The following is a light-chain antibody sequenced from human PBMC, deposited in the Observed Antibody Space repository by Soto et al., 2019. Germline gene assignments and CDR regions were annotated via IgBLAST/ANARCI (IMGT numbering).Light chain of an antibody. CDR1: QSVSSSY. CDR2: GAS. CDR3: QHYGSSWT. Sequence: EIVLTQSPGTLSLSPGERATLSCRASQSVSSSYLAWYQQKPGXAPXXLIYGASSRATGIPDRFSGSGSGTDFTLTISRLEPEDFAVDYCQHYGSSWTFGQGTKVDIK. V-gene: IGKV3-20*01. J-gene: IGKJ1*01.